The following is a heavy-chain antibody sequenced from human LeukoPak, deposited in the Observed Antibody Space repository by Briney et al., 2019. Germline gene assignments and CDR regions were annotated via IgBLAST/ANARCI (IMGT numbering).Heavy chain of an antibody. CDR3: ARRGSSWYDWSANWFDP. CDR2: IYYSGST. CDR1: GGSISSYY. D-gene: IGHD6-13*01. J-gene: IGHJ5*02. V-gene: IGHV4-59*08. Sequence: SETLSLTCTVSGGSISSYYWSWIRQPPGKGPEWIGYIYYSGSTNYNPSLKSRVTISVDTSKNQFSLKLSSVTAADTAVYYCARRGSSWYDWSANWFDPWGQGTLVTVSS.